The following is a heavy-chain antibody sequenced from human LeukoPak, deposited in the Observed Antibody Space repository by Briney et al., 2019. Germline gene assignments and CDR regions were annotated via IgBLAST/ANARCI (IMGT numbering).Heavy chain of an antibody. D-gene: IGHD5-18*01. CDR3: AKRMRRAGMLGDTHHYYMDV. J-gene: IGHJ6*03. Sequence: GGSLRLSCAASGFTFSSYGMHWVRQAPGKGLEWVAFIRYDGSNKYYADSVKGRFTISRDNSKNTLHLQMNSLRAEDTAVYYCAKRMRRAGMLGDTHHYYMDVWGKGTTVTVSS. V-gene: IGHV3-30*02. CDR1: GFTFSSYG. CDR2: IRYDGSNK.